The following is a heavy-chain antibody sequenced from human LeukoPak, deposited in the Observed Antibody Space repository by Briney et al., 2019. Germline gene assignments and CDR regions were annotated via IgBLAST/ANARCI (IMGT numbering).Heavy chain of an antibody. CDR2: IWYDGSDK. J-gene: IGHJ4*02. CDR3: ARYSSSWYSIDY. D-gene: IGHD6-13*01. CDR1: EFTFSTYG. V-gene: IGHV3-33*01. Sequence: PGRSLRLSCAASEFTFSTYGMHWVRQAPGKGLEWVAVIWYDGSDKYYADSVKGRFTISRDKSKNTLYLQMNSLRAEDTAVYYCARYSSSWYSIDYWGQGTLVTVSS.